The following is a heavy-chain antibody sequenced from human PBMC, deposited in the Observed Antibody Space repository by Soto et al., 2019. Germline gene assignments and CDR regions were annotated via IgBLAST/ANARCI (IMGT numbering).Heavy chain of an antibody. Sequence: PGGSLRLSCAASGFTFSTYWMIWVRQAPGKGLEWVANINQDGSNKYYADSVKGRFTISRDNSKNTLYLQMNSLRAEDTAVYYCAKDQVRVVVAAAFDYWGQGTLVTVSS. CDR3: AKDQVRVVVAAAFDY. V-gene: IGHV3-7*01. J-gene: IGHJ4*02. CDR2: INQDGSNK. D-gene: IGHD2-15*01. CDR1: GFTFSTYW.